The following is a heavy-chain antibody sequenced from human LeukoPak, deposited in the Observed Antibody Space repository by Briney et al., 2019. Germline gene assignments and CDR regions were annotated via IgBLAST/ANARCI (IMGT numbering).Heavy chain of an antibody. CDR2: ISSSSSYI. J-gene: IGHJ3*02. D-gene: IGHD6-19*01. CDR1: GGSFSGYY. Sequence: ETLSLTCAVYGGSFSGYYWSWIRQPPGKGLEWVSSISSSSSYIYYADSVKGRFTISRDNAKNSLYLQMNSLRAEDTAVYYCARDRAVAFDIWGQGTMVTVSS. CDR3: ARDRAVAFDI. V-gene: IGHV3-21*01.